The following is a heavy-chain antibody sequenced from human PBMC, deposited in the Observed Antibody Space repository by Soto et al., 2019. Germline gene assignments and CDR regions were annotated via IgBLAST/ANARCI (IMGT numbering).Heavy chain of an antibody. J-gene: IGHJ6*02. CDR2: IIPILGIA. CDR1: GGTFSSYT. V-gene: IGHV1-69*08. Sequence: QVQLVQSGAEVKKPGSSVKVSCKASGGTFSSYTISWVRQAPGQGLEWMGRIIPILGIANYAQKFQGRVTITADKSTSTAHRERSSLRSEDTAVYYCARDLGVRGDYYYGMDVWGQGTTVTVSS. CDR3: ARDLGVRGDYYYGMDV. D-gene: IGHD3-10*01.